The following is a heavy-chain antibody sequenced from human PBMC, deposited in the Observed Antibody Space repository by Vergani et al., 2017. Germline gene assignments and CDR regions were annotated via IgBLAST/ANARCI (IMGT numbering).Heavy chain of an antibody. CDR2: IWYDGSNK. D-gene: IGHD3-10*01. Sequence: QVQLVESGGGVVQPGRSLRLSCAASGFTFSSYGMHWVRQAPGKGLEWVAVIWYDGSNKYYADSVKGRFTISRDNSKNTLYLQMNSLRSEETAVYYCARGSYGSGSYFDYWGQGTLVTVSS. CDR3: ARGSYGSGSYFDY. J-gene: IGHJ4*02. V-gene: IGHV3-33*01. CDR1: GFTFSSYG.